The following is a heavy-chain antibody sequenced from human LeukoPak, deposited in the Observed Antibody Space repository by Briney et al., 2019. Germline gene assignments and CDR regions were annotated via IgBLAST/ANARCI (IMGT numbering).Heavy chain of an antibody. Sequence: ASVKVSCKASGYTFTSYAMNWVRQAPGQGLEWMGWINTNTGNPTYAQGFTGRFVFSLDTSVSTAYLQISSLKAEDTAVYYCARDSNCSGGSCYWFDPWGQGTLVTVSS. D-gene: IGHD2-15*01. CDR3: ARDSNCSGGSCYWFDP. V-gene: IGHV7-4-1*02. CDR2: INTNTGNP. J-gene: IGHJ5*02. CDR1: GYTFTSYA.